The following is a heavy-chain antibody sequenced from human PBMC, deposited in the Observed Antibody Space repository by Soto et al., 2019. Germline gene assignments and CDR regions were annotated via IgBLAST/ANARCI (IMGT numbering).Heavy chain of an antibody. Sequence: ASVKVSCKASGYTFTGYYMHWVRQAPGQGLEWMGWINPNSGGTNYAQKFQGWVNMTRDTSNSTAYKKLSRLRSDDTAVYYCARYGSWYSSSSIYYYYYMDVWGKGTTVTVSS. V-gene: IGHV1-2*04. D-gene: IGHD6-6*01. CDR2: INPNSGGT. J-gene: IGHJ6*03. CDR1: GYTFTGYY. CDR3: ARYGSWYSSSSIYYYYYMDV.